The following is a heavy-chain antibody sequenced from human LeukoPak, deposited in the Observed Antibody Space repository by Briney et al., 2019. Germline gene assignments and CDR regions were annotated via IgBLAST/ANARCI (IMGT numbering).Heavy chain of an antibody. CDR3: ARGGYYDSSGYYYVPLDY. Sequence: GPQVKVSCKASGGTFSSYAISWVRQAPGQGLEWMGGIIPIFGTANYAQKFQGRVTITADESTSTAYMELSSLRSEDTAVYYCARGGYYDSSGYYYVPLDYCGQGTLATVSS. CDR2: IIPIFGTA. J-gene: IGHJ4*02. V-gene: IGHV1-69*01. CDR1: GGTFSSYA. D-gene: IGHD3-22*01.